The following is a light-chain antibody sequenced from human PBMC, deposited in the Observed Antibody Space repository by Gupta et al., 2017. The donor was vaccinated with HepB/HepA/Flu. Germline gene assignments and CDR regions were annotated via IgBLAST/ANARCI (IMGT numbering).Light chain of an antibody. CDR3: SSYTSSSTPYV. V-gene: IGLV2-14*03. CDR2: DVR. J-gene: IGLJ1*01. Sequence: QSALTQPASVSGSPGQSITISCTGTSSDVGLYNYVSWYQQHPGKVPKLMIYDVRNRPSGVSDRFSGSKSGNTASLTSSGLQAEDEADYYCSSYTSSSTPYVFGTGTKVTVL. CDR1: SSDVGLYNY.